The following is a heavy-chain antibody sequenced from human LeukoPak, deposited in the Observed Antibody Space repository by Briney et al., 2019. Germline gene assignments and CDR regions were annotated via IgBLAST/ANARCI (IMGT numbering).Heavy chain of an antibody. J-gene: IGHJ4*02. Sequence: PSQNLSLTCTVSGGSISSGDYYWSWIRQPPGKGLEWIGYIYYSGSTYYNPSLKSRVTISVDTSKNQFSLKLSSVTAADTAVYYCARSLGLQLRSPLFDYWGQGTLVTVSS. D-gene: IGHD5-24*01. V-gene: IGHV4-30-4*01. CDR3: ARSLGLQLRSPLFDY. CDR1: GGSISSGDYY. CDR2: IYYSGST.